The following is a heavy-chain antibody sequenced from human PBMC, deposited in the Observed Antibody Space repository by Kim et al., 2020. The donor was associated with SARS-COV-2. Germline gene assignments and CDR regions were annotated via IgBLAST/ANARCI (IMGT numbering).Heavy chain of an antibody. Sequence: SETLSLTCAVYGGSFSGYYWSWIRQPPGKGLEWIGEINHSGSTNYNPSLKSRVTISVDTSKNQFSLKLSSVTAADTAVYYCARGIAAAGTFFPYYYYYY. CDR3: ARGIAAAGTFFPYYYYYY. V-gene: IGHV4-34*01. J-gene: IGHJ6*03. CDR1: GGSFSGYY. D-gene: IGHD6-13*01. CDR2: INHSGST.